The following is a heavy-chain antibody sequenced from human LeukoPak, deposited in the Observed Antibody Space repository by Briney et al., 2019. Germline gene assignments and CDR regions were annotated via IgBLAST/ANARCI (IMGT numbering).Heavy chain of an antibody. V-gene: IGHV3-7*03. D-gene: IGHD3-16*01. CDR2: INHNGNVN. J-gene: IGHJ6*02. CDR3: ARGGGLDV. Sequence: GSLKLFCSASGFNFSNFWMKWARPASGKGLEWVASINHNGNVNYYVDSVKGRFTISRDNAKNSLYLQMSNLRAEDTAVYFCARGGGLDVWGQGATVTVSS. CDR1: GFNFSNFW.